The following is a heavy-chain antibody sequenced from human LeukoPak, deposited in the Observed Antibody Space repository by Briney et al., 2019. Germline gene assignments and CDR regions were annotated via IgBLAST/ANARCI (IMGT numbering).Heavy chain of an antibody. V-gene: IGHV3-48*03. CDR3: ATTTYDSSGYYYFD. Sequence: GGPLRLSCAASGFTFSSCEMNWVRQASGKGLEWVSYISSSGRTIFYADSVKGRFTISRDNAKNSLYLQMNSLRAEDSAVYYCATTTYDSSGYYYFDWGQGTLVTVSS. J-gene: IGHJ4*02. CDR2: ISSSGRTI. D-gene: IGHD3-22*01. CDR1: GFTFSSCE.